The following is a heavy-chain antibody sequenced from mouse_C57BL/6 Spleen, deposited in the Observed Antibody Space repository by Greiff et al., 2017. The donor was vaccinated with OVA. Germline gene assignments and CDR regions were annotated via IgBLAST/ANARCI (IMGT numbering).Heavy chain of an antibody. CDR1: GYTFTDHT. J-gene: IGHJ4*01. V-gene: IGHV1-78*01. CDR3: ARWGTGQTFYYAMDY. D-gene: IGHD3-3*01. CDR2: IYPRDGST. Sequence: QVQLKESDAELVKPGASVKISCKVSGYTFTDHTIHWMKQRPEQGLEWIGYIYPRDGSTKYNEKFKGKATLTADKSSSTAYMQLNSLTSEDSAVYFCARWGTGQTFYYAMDYWGQGTSVTVSS.